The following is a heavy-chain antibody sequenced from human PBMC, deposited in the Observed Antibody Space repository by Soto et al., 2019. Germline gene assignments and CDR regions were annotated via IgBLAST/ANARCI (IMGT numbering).Heavy chain of an antibody. CDR1: GFTFSSYG. V-gene: IGHV3-33*01. J-gene: IGHJ4*02. Sequence: QVQLVESGGGVVQPGRSLRLSCAASGFTFSSYGMHWVRQAPDKGLEWVAVIWYDGSNKYYADSVKGRFTISRDNSKNTLYLQMNSLRAEDTAVYYCARTPKSSPYYFDYWGQGTLVTVSS. CDR3: ARTPKSSPYYFDY. CDR2: IWYDGSNK.